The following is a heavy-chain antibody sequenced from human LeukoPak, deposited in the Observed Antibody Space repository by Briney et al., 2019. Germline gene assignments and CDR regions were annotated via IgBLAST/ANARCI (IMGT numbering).Heavy chain of an antibody. CDR3: AKPHYYYGSGSFDY. V-gene: IGHV3-30*18. J-gene: IGHJ4*02. CDR1: GFTFSSYG. D-gene: IGHD3-10*01. Sequence: GRSLRLSCAASGFTFSSYGMHWVRQAPGKGLEWVAVISYDGSNKYYADSVKGRFTISRDNSKNTLYLQMNSLRAEDTAVYYCAKPHYYYGSGSFDYWGQGTLVTVSS. CDR2: ISYDGSNK.